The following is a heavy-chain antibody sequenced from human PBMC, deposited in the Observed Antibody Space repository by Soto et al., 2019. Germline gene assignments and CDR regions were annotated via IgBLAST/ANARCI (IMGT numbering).Heavy chain of an antibody. Sequence: GASVKVSCKASGYTFTSYAMHWVRQAPGQRLEWMGWINAGNGNTKYSQKFQGRVTITRDTSASTAYMELSSLRSEDTAVYYCARDGGYCSGGSCYFSGPTDYWGQGTLVTVSS. V-gene: IGHV1-3*01. D-gene: IGHD2-15*01. CDR3: ARDGGYCSGGSCYFSGPTDY. CDR1: GYTFTSYA. CDR2: INAGNGNT. J-gene: IGHJ4*02.